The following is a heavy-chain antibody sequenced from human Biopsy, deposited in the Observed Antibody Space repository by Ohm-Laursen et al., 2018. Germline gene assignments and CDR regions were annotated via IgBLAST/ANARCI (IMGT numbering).Heavy chain of an antibody. J-gene: IGHJ4*02. V-gene: IGHV1-46*01. CDR1: GYTFTTYY. Sequence: ASVKVSCKASGYTFTTYYIHWVRQAPGQGLEWMGIINPGGNSTAYTQDFQGRVTVTWDTSTTTVYMELSSLRSEDTAVYYCVLASFDYWGQGTLVTVPS. CDR3: VLASFDY. CDR2: INPGGNST.